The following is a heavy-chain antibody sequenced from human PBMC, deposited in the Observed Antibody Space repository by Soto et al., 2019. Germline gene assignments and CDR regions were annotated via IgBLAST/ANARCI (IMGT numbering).Heavy chain of an antibody. CDR1: GFTFSSYA. CDR3: ARGSGYDYSSPSYFDY. J-gene: IGHJ4*02. D-gene: IGHD5-12*01. V-gene: IGHV3-30-3*01. Sequence: GGSLRLSCAASGFTFSSYAMHWVRQAPGKGLEWVAVISYDGSNKYYADSVKGRFTISRDNSKNTLYLQMNSLRAEDTAVYYCARGSGYDYSSPSYFDYWGQGTLVTVSS. CDR2: ISYDGSNK.